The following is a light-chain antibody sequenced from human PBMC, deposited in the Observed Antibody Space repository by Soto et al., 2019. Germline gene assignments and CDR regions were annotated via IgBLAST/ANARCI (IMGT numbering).Light chain of an antibody. J-gene: IGLJ1*01. CDR1: SSDVGCYNY. Sequence: QSVLTQPPSGSGTPGQSVTISCTGTSSDVGCYNYVSSYQQHPGKVPKLMIYGVSKRPSGVPDRFSGSKSGNMASLTVSGLQAEDEADYYCSSHAVRNAIYVFSTGGEV. CDR2: GVS. V-gene: IGLV2-8*01. CDR3: SSHAVRNAIYV.